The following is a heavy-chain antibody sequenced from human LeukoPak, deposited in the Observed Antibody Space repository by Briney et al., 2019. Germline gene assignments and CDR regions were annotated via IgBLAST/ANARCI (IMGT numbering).Heavy chain of an antibody. V-gene: IGHV3-21*01. J-gene: IGHJ5*02. D-gene: IGHD3-22*01. CDR2: ISSSSSYI. Sequence: GGSLRLSCAASGFTFSSYSMNWVRQAPGKGLEWVSSISSSSSYIYYADSVKGRFTISRDNAKNSLYLQMNSLRAEDTAVYYCARDQSSYYDSSGYYGSWGQGTLVTVSS. CDR3: ARDQSSYYDSSGYYGS. CDR1: GFTFSSYS.